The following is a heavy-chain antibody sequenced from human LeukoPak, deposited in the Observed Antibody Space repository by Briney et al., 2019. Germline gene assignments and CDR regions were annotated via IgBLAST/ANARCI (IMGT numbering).Heavy chain of an antibody. V-gene: IGHV4-39*01. D-gene: IGHD3-3*01. CDR1: GGSISSSSYY. CDR3: ARHGVVPNYYMDV. J-gene: IGHJ6*03. CDR2: IYYSGST. Sequence: SETLSLTCTVSGGSISSSSYYWGWIRQPPGKGLEWIGSIYYSGSTYYNPSLKSRVTISVDTSKNQFSLKLSSVTAADTAVYYCARHGVVPNYYMDVWGKGTTVAVSS.